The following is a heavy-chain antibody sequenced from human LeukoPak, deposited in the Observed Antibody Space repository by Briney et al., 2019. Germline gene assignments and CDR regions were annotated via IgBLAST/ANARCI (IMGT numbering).Heavy chain of an antibody. CDR1: GFTFSSYS. V-gene: IGHV3-21*01. CDR2: ISSSSSYI. J-gene: IGHJ4*02. Sequence: GGSLRLSCAASGFTFSSYSMNWVRQAPGKGLEWVSSISSSSSYIYYADSVKGRFTISRDNAKNSPYLQMNSLRAEDTAVYYCAREEVTAIPAYWGQGTLVTVSS. CDR3: AREEVTAIPAY. D-gene: IGHD2-21*02.